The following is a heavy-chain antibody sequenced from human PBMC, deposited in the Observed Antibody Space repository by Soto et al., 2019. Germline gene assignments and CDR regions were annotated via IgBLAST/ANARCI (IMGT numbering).Heavy chain of an antibody. V-gene: IGHV3-23*01. CDR1: GFTFSSYA. D-gene: IGHD2-2*01. J-gene: IGHJ4*02. Sequence: QPGGSLRLSCAASGFTFSSYAMSWVRQAPGKGLEWVSAISGSGGSTYYADSVKGRFTISRDNSKNTLYLQMNCLRAEDTAVYYCARDIVVVPAAPGETFDYWGQGTLVTVSS. CDR2: ISGSGGST. CDR3: ARDIVVVPAAPGETFDY.